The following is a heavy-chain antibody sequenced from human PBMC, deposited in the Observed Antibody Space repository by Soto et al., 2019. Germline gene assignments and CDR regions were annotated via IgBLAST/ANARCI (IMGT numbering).Heavy chain of an antibody. CDR3: AREMWNSYGPQNFFDY. CDR1: GYTFTSYG. D-gene: IGHD4-17*01. J-gene: IGHJ4*02. Sequence: VQLVQSAGEVRQPGASVKVSCKASGYTFTSYGITWVRQAPGQGLEWMGWVSPNSGDTRYAQNLQGRVTITTDRFTSIAYMELRSLTSDDTALYYCAREMWNSYGPQNFFDYWGQGALVTFSS. V-gene: IGHV1-18*01. CDR2: VSPNSGDT.